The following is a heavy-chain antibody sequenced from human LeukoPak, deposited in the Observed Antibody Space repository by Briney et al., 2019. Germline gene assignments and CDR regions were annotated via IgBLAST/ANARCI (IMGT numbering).Heavy chain of an antibody. Sequence: QPGGSLRLSCSASGFTFSYYAMHWVRQAPGKGLEYVSGITSSGGSTYYTDSVEGRFTISRDNSNNTLYLQMSSLRAEDTAVYYCVKGDYSGYTFPAFDYWGQGTLVSVSS. CDR3: VKGDYSGYTFPAFDY. J-gene: IGHJ4*02. CDR2: ITSSGGST. D-gene: IGHD5-12*01. V-gene: IGHV3-64D*06. CDR1: GFTFSYYA.